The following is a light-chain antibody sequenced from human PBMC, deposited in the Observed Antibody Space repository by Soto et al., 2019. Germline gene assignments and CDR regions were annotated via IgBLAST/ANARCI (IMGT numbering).Light chain of an antibody. CDR3: QQYYSTPYT. J-gene: IGKJ2*01. V-gene: IGKV4-1*01. Sequence: DIVMTQSPDSLAVSLGERATINCKSSQSVLYSSNNKNYLAWYQQKPGQPPKLLIYWASTRESGVPDRFSGSGSGTDFTLTISSLQAEDVAVYSLQQYYSTPYTFGPGTKLELK. CDR2: WAS. CDR1: QSVLYSSNNKNY.